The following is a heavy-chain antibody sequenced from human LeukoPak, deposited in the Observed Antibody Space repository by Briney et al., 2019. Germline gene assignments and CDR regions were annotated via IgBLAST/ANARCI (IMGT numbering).Heavy chain of an antibody. Sequence: GGSLRLSCAASGFTFGSYWTHWVRQAPGKGLVWVSRINTDGGDTIYADSVKGRFTISRDNAKNTLFLQMNSLRAEDTAVYYCARDEKIVGASGQDYWGQGTLVTVSS. D-gene: IGHD1-26*01. CDR2: INTDGGDT. J-gene: IGHJ4*02. V-gene: IGHV3-74*01. CDR3: ARDEKIVGASGQDY. CDR1: GFTFGSYW.